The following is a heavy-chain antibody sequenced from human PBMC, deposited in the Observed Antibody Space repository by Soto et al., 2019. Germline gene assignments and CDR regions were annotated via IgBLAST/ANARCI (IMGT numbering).Heavy chain of an antibody. CDR2: ISPYNGNT. J-gene: IGHJ4*02. V-gene: IGHV1-18*01. D-gene: IGHD2-21*01. CDR3: AREYYGGNGFDC. Sequence: ASVKVSCKASGYTFTSYGISWVRQAPGQGLEWMGWISPYNGNTNYAQKLQGRVTMTTDTSTSTAYMELSSLRSEDTAVYYCAREYYGGNGFDCWGQGTLVTVSS. CDR1: GYTFTSYG.